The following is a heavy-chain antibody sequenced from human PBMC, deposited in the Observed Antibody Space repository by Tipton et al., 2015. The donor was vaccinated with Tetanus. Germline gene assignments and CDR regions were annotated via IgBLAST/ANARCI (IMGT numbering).Heavy chain of an antibody. J-gene: IGHJ5*02. Sequence: QLVQSGAEVKKPGASVKVSCKASGYTFTHYGVNWVRQAPGQGLESMGWISPFNENVNYAEKFQGRLTMTTDRSTATVYMDLRSLRSDDTAVYYCARGRGLGPHEYFEHWGQGTLVTVSS. V-gene: IGHV1-18*01. CDR3: ARGRGLGPHEYFEH. CDR2: ISPFNENV. D-gene: IGHD3/OR15-3a*01. CDR1: GYTFTHYG.